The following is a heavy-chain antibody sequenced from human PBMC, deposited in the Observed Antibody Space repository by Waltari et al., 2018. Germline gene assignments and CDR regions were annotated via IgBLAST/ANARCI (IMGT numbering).Heavy chain of an antibody. J-gene: IGHJ4*02. CDR1: GFTFSRYW. CDR2: INYDGRQK. Sequence: EVQLVESGGGLVQPGGSLRLSCEASGFTFSRYWMSWVRQTPWKGLEWVANINYDGRQKYYVDSVKGRFAISRDNAKNSVYLQMNSLRVEDTAIYYCAKSRGFEYWGQGALITVSS. D-gene: IGHD3-10*01. CDR3: AKSRGFEY. V-gene: IGHV3-7*01.